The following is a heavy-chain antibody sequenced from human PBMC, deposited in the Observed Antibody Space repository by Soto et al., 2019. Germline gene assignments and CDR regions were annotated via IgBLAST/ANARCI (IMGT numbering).Heavy chain of an antibody. V-gene: IGHV1-69*06. J-gene: IGHJ4*02. CDR1: GGTFSSDA. D-gene: IGHD3-22*01. Sequence: GASGKVSCKASGGTFSSDAIGWVRQAPGQGLEWMGGIIPIFGTANYAQKFQGRVTITADKSTSTAYMELSSLRSEDTAVYYCARDPLDSSGYYYPFDYWGQGTLVTVSS. CDR2: IIPIFGTA. CDR3: ARDPLDSSGYYYPFDY.